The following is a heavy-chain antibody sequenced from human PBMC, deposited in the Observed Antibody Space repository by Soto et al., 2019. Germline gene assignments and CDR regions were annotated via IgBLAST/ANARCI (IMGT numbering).Heavy chain of an antibody. V-gene: IGHV1-69*01. Sequence: QVQLVQSETEVKKPGSAVRVSCKASGGTFNTYAMNWVRQAPGQGLEWMGGILPMFDRPRYAQKFQGRVTITVDEPTTTAYMELSSLRSDDTAVYYCTRSIGSGGVIGGFDYWGQGTLVTVS. CDR3: TRSIGSGGVIGGFDY. J-gene: IGHJ4*02. D-gene: IGHD3-16*02. CDR2: ILPMFDRP. CDR1: GGTFNTYA.